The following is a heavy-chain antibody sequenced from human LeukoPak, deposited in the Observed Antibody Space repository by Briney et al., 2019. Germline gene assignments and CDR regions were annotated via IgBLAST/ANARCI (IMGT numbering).Heavy chain of an antibody. CDR1: GFTFSSYG. CDR3: ARDRSPNRAFDI. J-gene: IGHJ3*02. CDR2: IWYDGSNK. D-gene: IGHD1-14*01. Sequence: PGGSLRLSCAASGFTFSSYGMHWVRQAPGKGLEWVAVIWYDGSNKYYADSVKGRFTISRDNSKNTLYLQMNSLRAEDTAVYYCARDRSPNRAFDIWGQGTMVTVSS. V-gene: IGHV3-33*01.